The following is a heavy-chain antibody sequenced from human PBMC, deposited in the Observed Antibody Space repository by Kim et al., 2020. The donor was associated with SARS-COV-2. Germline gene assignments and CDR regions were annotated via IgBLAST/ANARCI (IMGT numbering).Heavy chain of an antibody. J-gene: IGHJ4*02. D-gene: IGHD6-13*01. V-gene: IGHV4-34*01. Sequence: SRVTISVDTSKNQFSLKLSSVTAADTAVYYCARARPGIAAAGRGGVVDYWGQGTLVTVSS. CDR3: ARARPGIAAAGRGGVVDY.